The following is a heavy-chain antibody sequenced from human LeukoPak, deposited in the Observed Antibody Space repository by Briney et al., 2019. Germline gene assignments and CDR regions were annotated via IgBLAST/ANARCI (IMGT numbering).Heavy chain of an antibody. D-gene: IGHD2-15*01. V-gene: IGHV3-30-3*01. CDR2: ISYDGGNK. CDR3: ARDQCSGGSCYSGLDYYYYYYGMDV. J-gene: IGHJ6*02. Sequence: GGSLRLSCAASGFTFSSYAMHWVRQAPGKGLEWVAVISYDGGNKYYADSVKGRFTISRDNSKNTLYLQMNSLRAEDTAVYYCARDQCSGGSCYSGLDYYYYYYGMDVWGQGTTVTVSS. CDR1: GFTFSSYA.